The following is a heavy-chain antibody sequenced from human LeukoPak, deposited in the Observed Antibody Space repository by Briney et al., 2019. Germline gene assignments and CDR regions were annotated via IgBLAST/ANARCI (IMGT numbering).Heavy chain of an antibody. CDR3: ARQKYSSGPDDY. V-gene: IGHV1-18*01. Sequence: ASVEVSCKASGYTFTTYGISWMRQAPGHGLEWMGWISPSSDQTNYAQKVQGRLTMTTDTSSNTAFLELRSLTSDDTAMYYCARQKYSSGPDDYWGQGTLVTVSS. D-gene: IGHD6-19*01. CDR2: ISPSSDQT. CDR1: GYTFTTYG. J-gene: IGHJ4*02.